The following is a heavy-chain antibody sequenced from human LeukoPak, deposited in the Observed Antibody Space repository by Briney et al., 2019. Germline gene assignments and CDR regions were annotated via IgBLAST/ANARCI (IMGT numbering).Heavy chain of an antibody. CDR1: GFTFDDYG. CDR3: ARDLRYDGSGSYHDY. CDR2: INWNGGST. J-gene: IGHJ4*02. V-gene: IGHV3-20*01. D-gene: IGHD3-10*01. Sequence: RAGGSLRLSCAASGFTFDDYGMSWVRQVPGKGLEWVSGINWNGGSTGYADSVKGRFTISRDNAKNSLYLQMNSLRAEDTALYHCARDLRYDGSGSYHDYRGQGTLVTVSS.